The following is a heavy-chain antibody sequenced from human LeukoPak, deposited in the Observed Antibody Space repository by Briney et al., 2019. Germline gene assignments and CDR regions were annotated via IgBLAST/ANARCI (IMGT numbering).Heavy chain of an antibody. Sequence: PSETLSLTCAVYGGSFSGYYWSWIRQPPGKGLEWTGEINHSGNTNYNPSLKSRVTISQDTSKNQFPLVLSSVTAADTAVYYCARGKYDSNGYYLDYWGQGTLVTVCS. CDR3: ARGKYDSNGYYLDY. D-gene: IGHD3-22*01. CDR1: GGSFSGYY. CDR2: INHSGNT. V-gene: IGHV4-34*01. J-gene: IGHJ4*02.